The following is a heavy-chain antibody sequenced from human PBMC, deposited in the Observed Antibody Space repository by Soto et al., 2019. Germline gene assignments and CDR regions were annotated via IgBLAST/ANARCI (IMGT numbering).Heavy chain of an antibody. J-gene: IGHJ4*02. D-gene: IGHD2-15*01. CDR1: GYTFTSYG. V-gene: IGHV1-18*01. CDR2: ISAYNGNT. Sequence: ASVKVSCKASGYTFTSYGISWVRQAPGQGLEWMGWISAYNGNTNYAQKLQGRVTMTTDTSTSTAYMELRSLRSDDTAVYYCASARYCSGGSCSDYWGQGTLVTVSS. CDR3: ASARYCSGGSCSDY.